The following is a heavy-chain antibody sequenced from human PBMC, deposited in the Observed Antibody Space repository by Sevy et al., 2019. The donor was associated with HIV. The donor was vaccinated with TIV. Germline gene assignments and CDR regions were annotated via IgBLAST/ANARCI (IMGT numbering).Heavy chain of an antibody. CDR2: INQDGSEK. CDR1: GFTFSTYW. Sequence: GGSLILSCAASGFTFSTYWMTWVRQAPGKGLEWVANINQDGSEKYYVDSVKGRFTISRDNAKNSLYLQMNSLRAEDTAVYYCARDPYRAVATADYFDYWGQGTLVTVSS. J-gene: IGHJ4*02. V-gene: IGHV3-7*01. D-gene: IGHD5-12*01. CDR3: ARDPYRAVATADYFDY.